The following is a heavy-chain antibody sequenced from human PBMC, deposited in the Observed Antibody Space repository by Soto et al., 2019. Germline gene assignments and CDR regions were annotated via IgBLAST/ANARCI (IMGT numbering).Heavy chain of an antibody. Sequence: ASVKVSCKASGYTFTSYDINWVRQATGQGLERMGWMNPNSGNTGYAQKFQGRVTMTRNTSRSTAYMELSSLRSEDTAVYYCARVPLNWRIVPAAIYYYYYYMDVWGKGTTVTVSS. CDR3: ARVPLNWRIVPAAIYYYYYYMDV. D-gene: IGHD2-2*01. J-gene: IGHJ6*03. V-gene: IGHV1-8*01. CDR1: GYTFTSYD. CDR2: MNPNSGNT.